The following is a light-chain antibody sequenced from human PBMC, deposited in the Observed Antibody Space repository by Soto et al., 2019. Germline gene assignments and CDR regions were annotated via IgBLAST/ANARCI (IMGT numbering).Light chain of an antibody. V-gene: IGLV8-61*01. CDR2: STN. CDR1: SGSVSSTYH. J-gene: IGLJ2*01. Sequence: QAVVTQEPPFSVSPGGTVTLTCGLSSGSVSSTYHPSWYQQTPGQAPRTLIYSTNTRSSGVPDRFSGSILGNKAALTITGAQADDESDYYCVLYMGSGISVFGGGTKLTVL. CDR3: VLYMGSGISV.